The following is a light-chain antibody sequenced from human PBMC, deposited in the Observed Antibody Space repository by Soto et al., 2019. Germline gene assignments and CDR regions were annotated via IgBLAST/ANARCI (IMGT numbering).Light chain of an antibody. CDR1: QSIDTY. J-gene: IGKJ1*01. Sequence: DIQMTQFPSSLSASVGDRVTITCRASQSIDTYVNWYQRKPGKAPKVLIYTASALQSGVPSRFSGSGSGTDFTLNINGLQPEDFATYYCQQSYNTPRTFGQGTKVNIK. CDR2: TAS. V-gene: IGKV1-39*01. CDR3: QQSYNTPRT.